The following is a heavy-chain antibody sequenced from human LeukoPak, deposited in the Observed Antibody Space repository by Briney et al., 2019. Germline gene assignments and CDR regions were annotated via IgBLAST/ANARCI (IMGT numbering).Heavy chain of an antibody. J-gene: IGHJ4*02. CDR3: ARGWTYYDFWSGY. V-gene: IGHV1-8*01. CDR2: MNPNSGNT. Sequence: GASVKVSCKASGYTFTSYDINWVRQATGQGLEWMGWMNPNSGNTGYAQKFQGRVTMTRDTSTSTVYMELSSLRSEDTAVYYCARGWTYYDFWSGYWGQGTLVTVSS. CDR1: GYTFTSYD. D-gene: IGHD3-3*01.